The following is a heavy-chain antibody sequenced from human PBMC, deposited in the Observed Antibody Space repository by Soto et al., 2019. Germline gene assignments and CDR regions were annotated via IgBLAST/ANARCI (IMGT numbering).Heavy chain of an antibody. V-gene: IGHV1-18*01. CDR3: ARVTVLYDSSGFHGPFDY. D-gene: IGHD3-22*01. J-gene: IGHJ4*02. CDR2: ISAYNGNT. Sequence: GASVKVSCKASGYTFTSYGISWVRQAPGQGLEWMGWISAYNGNTNYAQKLQGRVTMTTDTSTSTAYMELRSLRSDDTAVYYCARVTVLYDSSGFHGPFDYWGQGTLVTVSS. CDR1: GYTFTSYG.